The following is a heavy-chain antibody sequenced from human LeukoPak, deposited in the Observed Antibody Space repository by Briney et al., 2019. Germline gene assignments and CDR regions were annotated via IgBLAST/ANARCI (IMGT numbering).Heavy chain of an antibody. V-gene: IGHV1-69*05. CDR1: GGTFSSYA. CDR2: IILIFGTA. Sequence: AVKVSCKASGGTFSSYAISWVRHAPGQGLERVGGIILIFGTANYAQKFQSRVTMTRDMSTSTDYMELDSLRPEDTAIYDCARDNSVGDNAWWFDPWGQGTLVTVSS. D-gene: IGHD1-26*01. CDR3: ARDNSVGDNAWWFDP. J-gene: IGHJ5*02.